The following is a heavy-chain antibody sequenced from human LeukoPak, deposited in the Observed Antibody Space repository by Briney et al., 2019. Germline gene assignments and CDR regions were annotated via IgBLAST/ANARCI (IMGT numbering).Heavy chain of an antibody. Sequence: SETLSLTCTASGYSISSGYYWGWIRQPPGKGLEFIATIYPTGSAYYNPSLKSRVTISIDTSKNQTFLRLTSATAADTALYYCARLDIMVSPDGFWVNWFDPWGQGTLVTVSS. D-gene: IGHD3/OR15-3a*01. CDR2: IYPTGSA. V-gene: IGHV4-38-2*02. CDR1: GYSISSGYY. J-gene: IGHJ5*02. CDR3: ARLDIMVSPDGFWVNWFDP.